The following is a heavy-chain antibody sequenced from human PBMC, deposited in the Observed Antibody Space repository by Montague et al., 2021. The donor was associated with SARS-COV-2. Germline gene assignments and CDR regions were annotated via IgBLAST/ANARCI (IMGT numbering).Heavy chain of an antibody. J-gene: IGHJ6*02. CDR2: FFYSGTN. Sequence: SETLSLTCTVSGGSIISYDYYWVWMPQPQGRALDGIGNFFYSGTNNYTLSLQSRVTISIATSKNSLSLKLTSVAAADTAVYYCVRDGDYAPPSGMDVWGHGTMVIVSS. D-gene: IGHD4-17*01. CDR1: GGSIISYDYY. CDR3: VRDGDYAPPSGMDV. V-gene: IGHV4-39*07.